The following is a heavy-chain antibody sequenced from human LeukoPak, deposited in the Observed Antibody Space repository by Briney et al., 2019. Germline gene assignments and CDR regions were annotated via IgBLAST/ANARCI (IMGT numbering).Heavy chain of an antibody. V-gene: IGHV4-59*01. CDR3: ARNTGVVVGYFQH. Sequence: SETLSLTCTVSGGSISTYYWSWIRQPPGKGLEWIGYIYYSGSTSYNPSLKSRITISVDTFKNQFSLKLSSVTAADTAVYYCARNTGVVVGYFQHWGQGTLVTVSS. CDR1: GGSISTYY. CDR2: IYYSGST. D-gene: IGHD2-15*01. J-gene: IGHJ1*01.